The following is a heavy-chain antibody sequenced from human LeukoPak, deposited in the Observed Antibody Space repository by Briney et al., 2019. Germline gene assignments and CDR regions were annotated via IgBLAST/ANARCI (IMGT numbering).Heavy chain of an antibody. CDR2: VSTYNGQT. Sequence: ASVKVSCKGSGYTFYNYAINWVRQAPGQGLEWMGCVSTYNGQTKYAQKFQGRVTLTTDTPATTAHMELRSLTSDDTAVYYCAKAWDYGDRGEIDYWGQGTLVTVSS. V-gene: IGHV1-18*04. CDR1: GYTFYNYA. CDR3: AKAWDYGDRGEIDY. J-gene: IGHJ4*02. D-gene: IGHD4-17*01.